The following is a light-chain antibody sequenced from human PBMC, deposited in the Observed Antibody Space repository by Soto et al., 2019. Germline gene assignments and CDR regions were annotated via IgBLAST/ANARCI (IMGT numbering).Light chain of an antibody. Sequence: EIVLTQSPGTLSLSPGERATLSCRASQSVSSIYLAWYQQKPGQAPRLLIYGASSRATGIPDRLSDSGSGTDFTLNISRLEPEDFAVYYCQQYGSSRWTFGQGTKVEI. J-gene: IGKJ1*01. CDR3: QQYGSSRWT. CDR1: QSVSSIY. V-gene: IGKV3-20*01. CDR2: GAS.